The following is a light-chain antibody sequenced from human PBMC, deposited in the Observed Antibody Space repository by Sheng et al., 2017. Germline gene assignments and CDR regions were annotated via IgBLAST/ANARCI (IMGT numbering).Light chain of an antibody. CDR3: QQSSNWL. CDR1: QSISSF. Sequence: ETALTQSPATLSLSPGERATLSCRASQSISSFLGWYQQKPGQPPRLLIFDVSKRATGIPARFSGSGSGTDFTLTISRLEPEDFAVYYCQQSSNWLFGGGTRVEIK. V-gene: IGKV3-11*01. J-gene: IGKJ4*01. CDR2: DVS.